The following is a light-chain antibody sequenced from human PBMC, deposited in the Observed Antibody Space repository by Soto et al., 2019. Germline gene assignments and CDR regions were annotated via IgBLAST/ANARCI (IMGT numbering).Light chain of an antibody. J-gene: IGKJ2*01. CDR1: QGISSY. V-gene: IGKV1-8*01. Sequence: AIRMTRSPSSFSASTGDRVTITCRASQGISSYLAWYQQKPGKAPNLLIYAAATLQRGAPSRFSGSGSGTDFTLTISRLQSEDFATYYCQQYFSYPYTFGQGTKLEI. CDR2: AAA. CDR3: QQYFSYPYT.